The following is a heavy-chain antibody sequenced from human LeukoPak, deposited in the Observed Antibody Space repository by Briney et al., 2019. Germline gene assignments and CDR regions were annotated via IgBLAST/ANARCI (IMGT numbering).Heavy chain of an antibody. J-gene: IGHJ4*02. CDR1: GLTFSSHW. D-gene: IGHD4-17*01. CDR2: ISYDGSNK. V-gene: IGHV3-30-3*01. CDR3: ARDRIPYGDYYFDY. Sequence: PGGSLRLSCAASGLTFSSHWMHWVRQAPGKGLEWVAVISYDGSNKYYADSVKGRFTISRDNSKNTLYLQMNSLRAEDTAVYYCARDRIPYGDYYFDYWGQGTLVTVSS.